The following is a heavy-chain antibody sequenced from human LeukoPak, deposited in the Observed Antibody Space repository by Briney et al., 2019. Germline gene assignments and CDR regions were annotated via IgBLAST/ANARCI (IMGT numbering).Heavy chain of an antibody. J-gene: IGHJ4*02. Sequence: SETLSLTCAVSGGPISSYSWSWIRQPPRKGLEWIGYINHSGGTNYNPSLESRVTISVDTSKNQFSLNLSSVTAADTAVYYCATWSVGGKTGYLYWGQGILVTVTS. CDR1: GGPISSYS. D-gene: IGHD1-26*01. V-gene: IGHV4-59*01. CDR3: ATWSVGGKTGYLY. CDR2: INHSGGT.